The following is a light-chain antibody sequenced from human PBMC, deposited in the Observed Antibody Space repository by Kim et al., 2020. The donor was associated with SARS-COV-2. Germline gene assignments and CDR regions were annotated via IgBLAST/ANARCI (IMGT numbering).Light chain of an antibody. J-gene: IGLJ1*01. V-gene: IGLV2-11*01. CDR2: DVT. Sequence: GQSVTISCTGTSSDVGGYNYVSWYQQQPGNAPKLMIYDVTKRPSGVPDRFSGSKSGNTASLTISGLQAEDEADYYCCSYAGSYTLVFGTGTKVTVL. CDR3: CSYAGSYTLV. CDR1: SSDVGGYNY.